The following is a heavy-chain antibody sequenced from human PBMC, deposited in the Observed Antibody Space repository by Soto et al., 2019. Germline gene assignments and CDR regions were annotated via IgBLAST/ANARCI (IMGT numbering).Heavy chain of an antibody. J-gene: IGHJ4*02. CDR2: ISGSGGST. Sequence: GGSLRLSCAASGFTFSSYAMSWVHQAPGKGLVWVSAISGSGGSTYYADSVKGRFTISRDNSKNTLYLQMNSLRAEDTAVYYCAKGSLTIFGVVIRELSFDYWGQGTLVTVSS. D-gene: IGHD3-3*01. CDR1: GFTFSSYA. V-gene: IGHV3-23*01. CDR3: AKGSLTIFGVVIRELSFDY.